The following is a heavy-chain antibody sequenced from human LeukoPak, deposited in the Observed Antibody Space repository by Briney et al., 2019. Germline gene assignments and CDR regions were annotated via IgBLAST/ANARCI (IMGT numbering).Heavy chain of an antibody. CDR2: ISGSGGST. V-gene: IGHV3-23*01. D-gene: IGHD3-22*01. Sequence: GGSLRLSCAASGFSFSAYSMNWVRQAPGKGLEWVSGISGSGGSTYYADSVKGGFTISRDNSKNTLYLQMNSLRAEDTAVYYCYYYDSSGYYPQTKIDYWGQGTLVTVSS. CDR3: YYYDSSGYYPQTKIDY. J-gene: IGHJ4*02. CDR1: GFSFSAYS.